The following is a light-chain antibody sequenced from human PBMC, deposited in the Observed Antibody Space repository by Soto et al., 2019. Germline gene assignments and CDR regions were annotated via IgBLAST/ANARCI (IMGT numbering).Light chain of an antibody. CDR2: GAS. V-gene: IGKV3-15*01. CDR3: QQHNNWPPLT. Sequence: EIVMTQSPATLSVSPGERATLSCRARQSVSSNLAWYQQKPGQAPRLLIYGASTRATGIPGRFSGSGSGTEVTLTISSQQSEDFAVYYCQQHNNWPPLTFGGETKVEIK. CDR1: QSVSSN. J-gene: IGKJ4*01.